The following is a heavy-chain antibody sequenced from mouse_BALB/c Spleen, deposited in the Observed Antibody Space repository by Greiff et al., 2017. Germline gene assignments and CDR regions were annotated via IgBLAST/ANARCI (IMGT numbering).Heavy chain of an antibody. Sequence: QVQLQQSGPGLVQPSQSLSITCTVSGFSLTSYGVHWVRQSPGKGLEWLGVIWSGGSTDYNAAFISRLSISKDNSKSQVFFKMNSLQANDTAIYYCARITTATGYYAMDYWGQGTSVTVSS. V-gene: IGHV2-2*02. CDR2: IWSGGST. CDR1: GFSLTSYG. CDR3: ARITTATGYYAMDY. D-gene: IGHD1-2*01. J-gene: IGHJ4*01.